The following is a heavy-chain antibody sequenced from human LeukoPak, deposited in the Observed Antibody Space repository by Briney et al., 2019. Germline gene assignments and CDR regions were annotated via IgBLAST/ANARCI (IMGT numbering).Heavy chain of an antibody. CDR2: ISWNSGSI. V-gene: IGHV3-9*01. CDR1: GFTFDDYA. CDR3: ATDYGDYQFDY. J-gene: IGHJ4*02. D-gene: IGHD4-17*01. Sequence: GGSLRLSCAASGFTFDDYAMHWVRQAPGKGLEWVSGISWNSGSIGYADSVKGRFTISRDNAKNSLYLQMNSLRAEDTALYYCATDYGDYQFDYWGQGTLVTVSS.